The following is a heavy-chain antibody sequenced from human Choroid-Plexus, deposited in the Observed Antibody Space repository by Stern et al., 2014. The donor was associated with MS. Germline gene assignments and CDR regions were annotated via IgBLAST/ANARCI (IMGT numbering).Heavy chain of an antibody. CDR3: ARDQRGITIFGVVTDYYYLGMDV. J-gene: IGHJ6*02. CDR1: GYIFTGYY. CDR2: VNPNTGGT. V-gene: IGHV1-2*02. D-gene: IGHD3-3*01. Sequence: QIQLVLCGAEVKKPGASVKVSCKTSGYIFTGYYIHWVRQAPGQGLEWMAWVNPNTGGTKYGQHFQGTVTMSRDTSISTAYVELSSLTSYDTAVYYCARDQRGITIFGVVTDYYYLGMDVWGQGTTVTVSS.